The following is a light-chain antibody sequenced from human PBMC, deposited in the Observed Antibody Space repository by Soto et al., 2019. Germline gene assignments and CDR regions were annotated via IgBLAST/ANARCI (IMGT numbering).Light chain of an antibody. CDR2: TTS. CDR3: QQYNTWPRT. J-gene: IGKJ1*01. V-gene: IGKV3-15*01. CDR1: QTVGSN. Sequence: EIVMTQSPATLSVSPGERITISCRASQTVGSNLAWYQQTPGQAPRLLIYTTSSRAAGVPARFSGSGSGTEFTLTIDSLQSEDFVRYYCQQYNTWPRTFGQGTKVDIK.